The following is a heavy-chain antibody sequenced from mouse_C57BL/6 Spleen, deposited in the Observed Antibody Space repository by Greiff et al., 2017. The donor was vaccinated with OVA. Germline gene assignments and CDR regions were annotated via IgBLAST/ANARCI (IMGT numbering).Heavy chain of an antibody. Sequence: VKLMESGPELVKPGASVKISCKASGYAFSSSWMNWVKQRPGKGLEWIGRIYPGDGDTNYNGKFKGKATLTADKSSSTAYMQLSSLTSEDSAVYFCARKRAYSMDDWGQGTSVTVSS. J-gene: IGHJ4*01. CDR1: GYAFSSSW. CDR3: ARKRAYSMDD. D-gene: IGHD2-12*01. V-gene: IGHV1-82*01. CDR2: IYPGDGDT.